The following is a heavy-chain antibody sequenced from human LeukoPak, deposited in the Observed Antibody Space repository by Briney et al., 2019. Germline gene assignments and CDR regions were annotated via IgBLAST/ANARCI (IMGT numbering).Heavy chain of an antibody. V-gene: IGHV4-34*01. J-gene: IGHJ4*02. CDR1: GGSFSGYY. CDR3: ARQRDFQYYFDY. CDR2: IYYSGST. D-gene: IGHD3-3*01. Sequence: SETLSLTCAVYGGSFSGYYWSWIRQPPGKGLEWIANIYYSGSTYYSPSLKSRVTISVDASKNQFSLKLTSVTAADTAVYYCARQRDFQYYFDYWGQGTLVTVSS.